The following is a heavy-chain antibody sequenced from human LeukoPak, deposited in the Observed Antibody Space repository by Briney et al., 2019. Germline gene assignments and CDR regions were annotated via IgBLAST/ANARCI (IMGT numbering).Heavy chain of an antibody. CDR3: ARGGNYWPQWWFDP. J-gene: IGHJ5*02. CDR1: GGSISSYY. Sequence: SETLSLTCTVSGGSISSYYWSWIRQPPGKGLEWIGYIYYTGSTSYNPSLKSRVTMSLDASKNQSSLELNSVTPADTAVYYCARGGNYWPQWWFDPWGRGTLVSVSS. D-gene: IGHD1-26*01. V-gene: IGHV4-59*01. CDR2: IYYTGST.